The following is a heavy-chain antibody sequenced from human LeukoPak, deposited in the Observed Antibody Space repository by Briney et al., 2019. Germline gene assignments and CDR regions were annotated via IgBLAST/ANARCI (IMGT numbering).Heavy chain of an antibody. V-gene: IGHV3-23*01. CDR2: SSGSGDNS. CDR3: AKDSSSNLYGWFDP. J-gene: IGHJ5*02. Sequence: GGPLRLSCAASGFTFSSYAMSWVRQAPGMGLEWVSGSSGSGDNSYYADSVKGRFTISRDKSKNTLYLQMNSLRAEDTAVYYCAKDSSSNLYGWFDPWGQGTLVTVSS. D-gene: IGHD6-13*01. CDR1: GFTFSSYA.